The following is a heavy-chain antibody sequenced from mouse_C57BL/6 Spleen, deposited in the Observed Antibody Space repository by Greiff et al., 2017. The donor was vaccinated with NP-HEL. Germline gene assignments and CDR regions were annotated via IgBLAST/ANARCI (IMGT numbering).Heavy chain of an antibody. Sequence: EVKVVESGGGLVQPKGSLKLSCAASGFSFNTYAMNWVRQAPGKGLEWVARIRSKSNNYATYYADSVKDRFTISRDDSESMLYLQMNNLKTEDTAMYYCVSAAQVPFAYWGQGTLVTVSA. V-gene: IGHV10-1*01. CDR1: GFSFNTYA. CDR2: IRSKSNNYAT. J-gene: IGHJ3*01. D-gene: IGHD3-2*02. CDR3: VSAAQVPFAY.